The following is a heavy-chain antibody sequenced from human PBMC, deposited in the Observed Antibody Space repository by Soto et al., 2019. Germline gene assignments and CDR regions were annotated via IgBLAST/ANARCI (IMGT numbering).Heavy chain of an antibody. D-gene: IGHD2-8*01. CDR3: ARGSNQDY. J-gene: IGHJ4*02. V-gene: IGHV3-7*03. CDR1: GFTFSPYW. Sequence: EVQLVESGADLARPGGSLSFSGVASGFTFSPYWLSWVRKPPGRGLHMVATINNDGREKYSRDSVKVRFTISRDNASDSLYLQVTSLRAEDTAIYYCARGSNQDYWGQGTLVAVAS. CDR2: INNDGREK.